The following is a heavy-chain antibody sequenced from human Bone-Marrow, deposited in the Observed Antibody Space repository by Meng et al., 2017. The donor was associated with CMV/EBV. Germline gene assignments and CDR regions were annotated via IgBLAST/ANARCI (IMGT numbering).Heavy chain of an antibody. D-gene: IGHD1-26*01. CDR1: GGSISGYY. CDR2: IYYSGST. CDR3: ARVRGSEFLWEGFDY. J-gene: IGHJ4*02. V-gene: IGHV4-59*01. Sequence: WETLSLTCTVSGGSISGYYWSWIRQPPGKGLEWIGYIYYSGSTNYNPSLKSRVTISVDTSKNQFSLKLSSVTAADAAVYYCARVRGSEFLWEGFDYWGQGTLVTVSS.